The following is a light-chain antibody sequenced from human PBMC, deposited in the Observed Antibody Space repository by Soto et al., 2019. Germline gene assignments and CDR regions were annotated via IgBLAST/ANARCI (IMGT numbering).Light chain of an antibody. Sequence: EIVLTQSPGTLSLSPGERATLSCKASQSVSSSYLAWYQQKPGQAPRLLMYGVSSRATGIPDRFSGSGSGTDFTLTISKLEPEDFAVYYCRQYGNSPRTFGQGTKVEIK. V-gene: IGKV3-20*01. CDR2: GVS. CDR3: RQYGNSPRT. J-gene: IGKJ1*01. CDR1: QSVSSSY.